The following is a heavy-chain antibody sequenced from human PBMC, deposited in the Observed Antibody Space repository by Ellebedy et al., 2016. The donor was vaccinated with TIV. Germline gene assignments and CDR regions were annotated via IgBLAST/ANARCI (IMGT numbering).Heavy chain of an antibody. CDR3: ARTPPMDLSGFGWFDP. V-gene: IGHV4-59*01. CDR2: IYYSGST. J-gene: IGHJ5*02. D-gene: IGHD3-10*01. Sequence: SETLSLTCTVSGGSISSYYWSWIRQPPGKGLEWIGYIYYSGSTNYNPPLKSRVTISVDTSKNQFSLKLSSVTAADTAVYYCARTPPMDLSGFGWFDPWGQGTLVTVSS. CDR1: GGSISSYY.